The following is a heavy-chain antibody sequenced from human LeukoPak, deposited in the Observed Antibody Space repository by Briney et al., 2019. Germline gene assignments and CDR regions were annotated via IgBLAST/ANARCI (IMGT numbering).Heavy chain of an antibody. CDR2: IYYSGST. J-gene: IGHJ5*02. V-gene: IGHV4-30-4*07. CDR1: GGSISSGGYS. CDR3: ARARDYGNWFDP. D-gene: IGHD4-17*01. Sequence: SQTLSLTCAVSGGSISSGGYSWSWIRQPPGEGLEWIGYIYYSGSTYYNPSLKSRVTISVDTSKNQFSLKLSSVTAADTAVYYCARARDYGNWFDPWGQGTLVTVSS.